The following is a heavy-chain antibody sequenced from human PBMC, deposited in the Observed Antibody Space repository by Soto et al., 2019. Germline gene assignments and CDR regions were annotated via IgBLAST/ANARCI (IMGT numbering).Heavy chain of an antibody. D-gene: IGHD3-16*01. Sequence: ESVGGVVQPGRSLRLSCAASGFSFSNNGMHWVRQAPGKGLEWVAIISYDGSKKYYADSVKGRFTISRDNSKNTLYLQMNSLRVEDTAIYYCAKDRVESGLGEIDYWGQGTLVTVSS. J-gene: IGHJ4*02. V-gene: IGHV3-30*18. CDR2: ISYDGSKK. CDR1: GFSFSNNG. CDR3: AKDRVESGLGEIDY.